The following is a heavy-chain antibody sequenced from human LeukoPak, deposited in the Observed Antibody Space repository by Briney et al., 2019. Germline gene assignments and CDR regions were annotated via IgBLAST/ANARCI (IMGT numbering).Heavy chain of an antibody. CDR1: GYTFSDNN. V-gene: IGHV1-2*02. CDR3: ARAGAGGEFFDY. Sequence: RASVKVSCKASGYTFSDNNIHWVRQAPGQGLEWMGWINPTSGGTEYAPKFQGRVTMTRDTSITTTYMELSRLTSDDTAVYYCARAGAGGEFFDYWGRGTLVTVSS. D-gene: IGHD2-21*01. J-gene: IGHJ4*02. CDR2: INPTSGGT.